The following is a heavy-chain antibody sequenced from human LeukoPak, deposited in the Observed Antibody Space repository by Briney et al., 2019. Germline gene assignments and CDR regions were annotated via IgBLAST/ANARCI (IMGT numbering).Heavy chain of an antibody. CDR3: AKHDGPYYYDSSGYFHFDY. Sequence: GGSLRLSCAASGFTFSSYGMHWVRQAPGKGLEWVAFIRYDGSNKYYADSVKGRFTISRDNSKNTLYLQMNGLRAEDTAVYYCAKHDGPYYYDSSGYFHFDYWGQGTLVTVSS. V-gene: IGHV3-30*02. CDR2: IRYDGSNK. D-gene: IGHD3-22*01. J-gene: IGHJ4*02. CDR1: GFTFSSYG.